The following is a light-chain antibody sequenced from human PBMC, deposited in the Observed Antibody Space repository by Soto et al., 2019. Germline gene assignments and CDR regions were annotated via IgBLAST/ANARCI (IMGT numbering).Light chain of an antibody. Sequence: EIVLTQSPATLSLSPGERATLSCRASQSVSSYLAWYQQKPGQAPRLLIYDASNMATGIPARFSGSGSGTDFILTISSLEPEDFAVYYCQQRSNCPPYTFGQGTKLEIK. CDR3: QQRSNCPPYT. V-gene: IGKV3-11*01. CDR2: DAS. J-gene: IGKJ2*01. CDR1: QSVSSY.